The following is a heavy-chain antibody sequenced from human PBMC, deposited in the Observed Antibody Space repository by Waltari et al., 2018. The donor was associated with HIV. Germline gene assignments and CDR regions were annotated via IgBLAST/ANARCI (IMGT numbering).Heavy chain of an antibody. CDR2: IYYSGSA. D-gene: IGHD4-17*01. V-gene: IGHV4-39*07. J-gene: IGHJ4*02. CDR1: GGSISSSSYH. CDR3: ARDPSLYGDYGY. Sequence: QLQLQESGPGLVKPSETLSLTCTVSGGSISSSSYHWGWIRQPPGKGLDGIGSIYYSGSAYYHGSLLRRVTISMDTSRNQCSLRLSSVTAADTAVYFWARDPSLYGDYGYGGQGTLVTVSS.